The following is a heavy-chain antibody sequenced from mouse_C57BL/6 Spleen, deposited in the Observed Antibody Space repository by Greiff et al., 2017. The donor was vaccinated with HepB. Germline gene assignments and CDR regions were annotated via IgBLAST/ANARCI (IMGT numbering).Heavy chain of an antibody. CDR3: ARDYYGSSLYYFDY. CDR1: GYTFTSYW. Sequence: QVQLKQPGAELVRPGSSVKLSCKASGYTFTSYWMHWVKQRPIQGLEWIGNIDPSDSETHYNQKFKDKATLTVDKSSSTAYMQLSSLTSEDSAVYYCARDYYGSSLYYFDYWGQGTTLTVDS. V-gene: IGHV1-52*01. J-gene: IGHJ2*01. CDR2: IDPSDSET. D-gene: IGHD1-1*01.